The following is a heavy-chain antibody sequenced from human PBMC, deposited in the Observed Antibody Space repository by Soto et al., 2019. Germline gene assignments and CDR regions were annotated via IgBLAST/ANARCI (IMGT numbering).Heavy chain of an antibody. CDR1: GYTLTSYY. D-gene: IGHD3-10*01. V-gene: IGHV1-46*03. Sequence: QVQLVQSGAEVKKPGASVKVSCKASGYTLTSYYMHWVRQAPGQGLEWMGIINPSGGSTSYAQKFQGRVTMTRDTSTSTVYMELSSLRSEDTAVYYCAREWYGSGSYYKGFDYWGQGTLVTVSS. CDR3: AREWYGSGSYYKGFDY. CDR2: INPSGGST. J-gene: IGHJ4*02.